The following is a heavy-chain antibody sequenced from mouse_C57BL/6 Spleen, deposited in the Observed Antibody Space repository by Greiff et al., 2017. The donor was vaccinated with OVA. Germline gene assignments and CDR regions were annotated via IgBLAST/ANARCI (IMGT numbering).Heavy chain of an antibody. D-gene: IGHD1-1*02. CDR1: GYTFTSYG. CDR3: ARSGGPVFDY. Sequence: QVQLQLSGAELARPGASVKLSCKASGYTFTSYGISWVKQRTGQGLEWIGEIYPRSGNTYYNEKFKGKATLTADKSSSTAYMELRSLTSEDSAVYFCARSGGPVFDYWGQGTTLTVSS. V-gene: IGHV1-81*01. CDR2: IYPRSGNT. J-gene: IGHJ2*01.